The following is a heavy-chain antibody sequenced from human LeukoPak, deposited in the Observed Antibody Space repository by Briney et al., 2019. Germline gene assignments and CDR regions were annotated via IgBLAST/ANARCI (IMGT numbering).Heavy chain of an antibody. CDR3: ARVAYLGYSSSWYYFDY. Sequence: GGSLRLSCAASGFTFSSYSMNWVRQAPGKGLEWVSSISSSSSYIYYADSVKGRFTISRDNAKNSLYLQMNSLRAEDTAVYYCARVAYLGYSSSWYYFDYWGQGTLVTVSS. CDR1: GFTFSSYS. J-gene: IGHJ4*02. V-gene: IGHV3-21*01. D-gene: IGHD6-13*01. CDR2: ISSSSSYI.